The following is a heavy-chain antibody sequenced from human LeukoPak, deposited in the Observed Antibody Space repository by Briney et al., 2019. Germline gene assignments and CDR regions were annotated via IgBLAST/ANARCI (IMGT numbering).Heavy chain of an antibody. CDR1: GGSISSGSYS. V-gene: IGHV4-39*01. CDR2: IYYSGSA. J-gene: IGHJ4*02. Sequence: SETLSLTCSVSGGSISSGSYSWGWIRQPPGKGLEWIGSIYYSGSAYYYPSLKSRVTIFEGTSKNQISLKLRSVTAADTAVYYCARRSLTTNSPADYWGQGTLVTVSS. CDR3: ARRSLTTNSPADY. D-gene: IGHD4-4*01.